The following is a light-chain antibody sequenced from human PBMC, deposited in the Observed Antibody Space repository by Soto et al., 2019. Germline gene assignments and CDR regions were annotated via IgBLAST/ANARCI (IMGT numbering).Light chain of an antibody. CDR2: EVS. J-gene: IGLJ3*02. CDR1: SSDVGAYNY. V-gene: IGLV2-14*01. CDR3: ISYTSSSTWV. Sequence: QSALTQPASVSGSPGQSITLSCTGTSSDVGAYNYVSWYQQHPGTAPTRMIYEVSNRPSGVSDRFSGSRSGNTASLTISGLQAEDESDYYCISYTSSSTWVFGGGTKLTVL.